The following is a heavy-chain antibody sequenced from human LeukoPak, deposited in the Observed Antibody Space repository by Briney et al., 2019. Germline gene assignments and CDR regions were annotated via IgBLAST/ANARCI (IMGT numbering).Heavy chain of an antibody. CDR3: ARVANSAGGYFDY. J-gene: IGHJ4*02. V-gene: IGHV3-74*01. D-gene: IGHD4-23*01. CDR1: GFTFSSYW. CDR2: INSDGSST. Sequence: PGGSLRLSCAASGFTFSSYWMHWVRQAPGKGLVWVSRINSDGSSTSYADSVKGRFTISRDNAKNTLYLQMNSLRAEDTAVYYCARVANSAGGYFDYWGQGTLVTVSS.